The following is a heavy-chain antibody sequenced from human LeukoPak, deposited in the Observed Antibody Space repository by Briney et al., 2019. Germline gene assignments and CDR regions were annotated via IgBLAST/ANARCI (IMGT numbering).Heavy chain of an antibody. D-gene: IGHD4-17*01. CDR3: ARATVTSYYFDY. CDR2: IYYSGST. V-gene: IGHV4-59*08. CDR1: GGSISSYY. Sequence: SETLSLTCTVSGGSISSYYWSWIRQPPGKGLEWIGYIYYSGSTNYNPSLKSRVTISVDTSKNQFSLKLSSVTAADTAVYYCARATVTSYYFDYWGQGTLVTVSS. J-gene: IGHJ4*02.